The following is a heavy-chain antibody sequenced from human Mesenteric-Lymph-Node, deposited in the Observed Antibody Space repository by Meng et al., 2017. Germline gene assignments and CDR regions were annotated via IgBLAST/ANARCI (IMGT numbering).Heavy chain of an antibody. CDR1: GDSVSTNYF. V-gene: IGHV4-61*01. D-gene: IGHD6-19*01. Sequence: VQLPESGPGLVRPSETLSLTCTVSGDSVSTNYFWSWLRQSPGKGLELIGYIHYSRSPNYNPSLKSRVTISVDTSKNQFSLKLNSVTAADTAVYYCARMIGSGPFDYWGQGTLVTVSS. CDR2: IHYSRSP. J-gene: IGHJ4*02. CDR3: ARMIGSGPFDY.